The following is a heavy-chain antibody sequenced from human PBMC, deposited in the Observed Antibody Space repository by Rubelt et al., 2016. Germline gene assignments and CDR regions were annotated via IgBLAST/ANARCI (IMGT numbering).Heavy chain of an antibody. V-gene: IGHV2-26*01. CDR2: IFSNDEK. CDR1: GFSLSNARMG. D-gene: IGHD5-18*01. Sequence: QVTLKESGPVLVKPTETLTLTCTVSGFSLSNARMGVSWIRQPPGKALEWLAHIFSNDEKSYSTSLKSRLTNAKETAKSQVVRTRTTMDPVDTATYYCAPVDTAYHNWFDPWGQGTLVTVSS. J-gene: IGHJ5*02. CDR3: APVDTAYHNWFDP.